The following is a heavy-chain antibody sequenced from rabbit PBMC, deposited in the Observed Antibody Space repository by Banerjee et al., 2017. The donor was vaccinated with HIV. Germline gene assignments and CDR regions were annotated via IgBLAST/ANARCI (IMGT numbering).Heavy chain of an antibody. Sequence: QSLEESGGDLVKPGASLTLTCTASGFSFSSYYMCWVRQAPGKGLELIGCINTGSSSTWYASWVNGRFTISKTSSTTVTLQMTSRTAADTSTYFCARHLGADNLWGPGTLVTVS. CDR3: ARHLGADNL. CDR1: GFSFSSYY. V-gene: IGHV1S40*01. CDR2: INTGSSST. J-gene: IGHJ4*01. D-gene: IGHD4-1*01.